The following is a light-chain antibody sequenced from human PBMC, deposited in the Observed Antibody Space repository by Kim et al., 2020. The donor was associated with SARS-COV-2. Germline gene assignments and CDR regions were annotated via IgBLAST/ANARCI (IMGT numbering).Light chain of an antibody. CDR3: TSYTHVNSLDVV. CDR2: DVT. Sequence: ITISCTGVTSDIGGHNYVSWYQHDQGKAPKLILYDVTNRPSGIPTRFSGSMSGNTASLTISGLQPEDESDYYCTSYTHVNSLDVVFGGGTQLTVL. J-gene: IGLJ2*01. CDR1: TSDIGGHNY. V-gene: IGLV2-14*03.